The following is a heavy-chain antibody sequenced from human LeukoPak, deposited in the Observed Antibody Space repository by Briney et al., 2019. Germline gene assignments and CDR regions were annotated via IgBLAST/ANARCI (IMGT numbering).Heavy chain of an antibody. Sequence: SETLSLTCAVYGGSFSGYYWSWIRQPPGKGLEWIGEINHSGSTNYNPSLKSRVTISVDTSKNQFSLKLSSVTAADTAVYYCASEKYNWKFRYYYYMDVWGKGTTVTVSS. V-gene: IGHV4-34*01. CDR3: ASEKYNWKFRYYYYMDV. D-gene: IGHD1-20*01. CDR2: INHSGST. J-gene: IGHJ6*03. CDR1: GGSFSGYY.